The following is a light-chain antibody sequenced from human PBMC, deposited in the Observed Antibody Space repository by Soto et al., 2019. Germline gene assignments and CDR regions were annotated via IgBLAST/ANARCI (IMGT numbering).Light chain of an antibody. Sequence: EIVMTQSPATLSVSPGERATLSCRASQSVSSNLAWYQQKPGQAPRLLIYGASIRATGIPARFSGSGSGTEFTLTISSVQSEDFAVYYCQEYNTWPGTFGGGTKVEIK. V-gene: IGKV3D-15*01. CDR1: QSVSSN. J-gene: IGKJ4*01. CDR2: GAS. CDR3: QEYNTWPGT.